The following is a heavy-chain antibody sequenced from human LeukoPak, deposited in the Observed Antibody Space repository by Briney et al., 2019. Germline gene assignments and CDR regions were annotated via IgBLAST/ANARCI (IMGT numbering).Heavy chain of an antibody. D-gene: IGHD5-18*01. V-gene: IGHV1-46*01. CDR3: ARDFGGYSYGYYMDV. Sequence: ASLKVSCKASGYVFTGYYMHWVRQAPGQGLEWMGIINPSGGSTSYAQKFQGRFTMTRDMSTSTVYMELSSLRSEDTAVYYCARDFGGYSYGYYMDVWGKGTTVTVSS. CDR1: GYVFTGYY. CDR2: INPSGGST. J-gene: IGHJ6*03.